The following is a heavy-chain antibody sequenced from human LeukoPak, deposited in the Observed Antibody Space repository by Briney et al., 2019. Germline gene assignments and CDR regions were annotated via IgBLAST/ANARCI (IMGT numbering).Heavy chain of an antibody. CDR1: GYTLPRYY. CDR3: AREGFPPKISDFWSGLGPYYYYGMDV. Sequence: GSVEVSCKASGYTLPRYYFHWVGQAPWKRVEWMGIINPSGGGTNFTQKFQGRVTMTRDTSTSTVYMELSSLRSEDTAVYYCAREGFPPKISDFWSGLGPYYYYGMDVWGQGTTVTVSS. J-gene: IGHJ6*02. V-gene: IGHV1-46*01. CDR2: INPSGGGT. D-gene: IGHD3-3*01.